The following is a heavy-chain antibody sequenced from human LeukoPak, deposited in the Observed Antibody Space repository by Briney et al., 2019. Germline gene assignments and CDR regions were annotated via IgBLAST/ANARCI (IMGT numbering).Heavy chain of an antibody. D-gene: IGHD5-12*01. CDR1: DGSISSHY. V-gene: IGHV4-59*11. CDR3: ARDSGYVPF. Sequence: SETLSLTCTVSDGSISSHYWSWIRQPPGKGLESIGYIYYSGSTNYNPSLKGRVTISVDTSKNQVSLKLSSVTAADTAVYYCARDSGYVPFWGQGTLVAVSS. CDR2: IYYSGST. J-gene: IGHJ4*02.